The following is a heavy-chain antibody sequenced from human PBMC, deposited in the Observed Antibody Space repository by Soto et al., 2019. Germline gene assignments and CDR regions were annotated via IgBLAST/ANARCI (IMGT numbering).Heavy chain of an antibody. CDR1: GGTFGNSA. Sequence: QVQLVQSGGEVKKPGSSVTVSCKASGGTFGNSAISWVRQAPGQGLEWMGGIIPIFPTPDYAQKFQARFTISVDGPTSTAFTELTTLRSERAAVSYCARDKDRLQLGGNYYYGMDVWGQGTTVSVSS. CDR3: ARDKDRLQLGGNYYYGMDV. CDR2: IIPIFPTP. D-gene: IGHD2-2*01. V-gene: IGHV1-69*12. J-gene: IGHJ6*02.